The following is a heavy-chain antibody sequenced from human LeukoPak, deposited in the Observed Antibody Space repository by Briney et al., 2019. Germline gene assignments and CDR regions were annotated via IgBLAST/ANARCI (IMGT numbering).Heavy chain of an antibody. CDR3: ARENDYYGSGSYYPLDY. CDR2: ISGSGDST. J-gene: IGHJ4*02. V-gene: IGHV3-23*01. CDR1: GFTFSSYG. Sequence: PGGSLRLSCAASGFTFSSYGMSWVRQAPGKGLEWGSAISGSGDSTYYADSVKVRFTISRDNSKNTLYLQMNSLRAEDTAVYYCARENDYYGSGSYYPLDYWGQGTLVTVSS. D-gene: IGHD3-10*01.